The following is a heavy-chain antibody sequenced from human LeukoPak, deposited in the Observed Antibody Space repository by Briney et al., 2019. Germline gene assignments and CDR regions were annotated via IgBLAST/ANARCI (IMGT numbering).Heavy chain of an antibody. CDR1: GFTFSSYA. J-gene: IGHJ3*02. D-gene: IGHD2-2*01. CDR2: ISYDGSNK. Sequence: PGRSLRLSCAAAGFTFSSYAMPWVRQAPGKGQEWVAVISYDGSNKYYADCVKGPFTISRDNSKNTLYLQMNSLRSEDTAVYYCARKLVAGSYQPDAFDIWGQGTLVTVSS. V-gene: IGHV3-30-3*01. CDR3: ARKLVAGSYQPDAFDI.